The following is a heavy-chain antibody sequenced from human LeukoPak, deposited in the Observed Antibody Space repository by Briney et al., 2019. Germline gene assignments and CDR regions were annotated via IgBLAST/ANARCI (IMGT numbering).Heavy chain of an antibody. Sequence: GGTLRLSCAASGFTFSSYAMSWVRQAPGKGLEWVSAISGSGGSTYYADSVKGRFTISRDNSKNTLYLQMNSLRAEDTAVYYCAKDLVGATGFDYWGQGTLVTVSS. CDR1: GFTFSSYA. V-gene: IGHV3-23*01. CDR3: AKDLVGATGFDY. CDR2: ISGSGGST. D-gene: IGHD1-26*01. J-gene: IGHJ4*02.